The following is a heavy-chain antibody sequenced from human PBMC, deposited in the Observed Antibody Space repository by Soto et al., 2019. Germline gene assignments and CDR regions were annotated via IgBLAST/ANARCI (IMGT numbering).Heavy chain of an antibody. CDR1: GGSVSSGSYY. J-gene: IGHJ5*02. Sequence: TSETLSLTCTVSGGSVSSGSYYWSWIRQPPGKGLEWIGYIYYSGSTNYNPSLKSRVTISVDTSKNQFSLKLSSVTAADTAVYYCARTLKGNWFDPWGQGTLVTVSS. CDR3: ARTLKGNWFDP. V-gene: IGHV4-61*01. CDR2: IYYSGST.